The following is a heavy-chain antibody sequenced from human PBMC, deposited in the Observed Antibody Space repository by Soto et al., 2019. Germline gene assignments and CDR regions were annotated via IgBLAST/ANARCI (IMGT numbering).Heavy chain of an antibody. Sequence: GGSLRLSCAASGFTFSSYAMHWVRQAPGKGLEWVAVISYDGSNKYYADSVKGRFTISRDNSKNTLYLQMNSLRAEDTAVYYCASFLPAWGQGTLVTVSS. D-gene: IGHD2-2*01. CDR1: GFTFSSYA. J-gene: IGHJ5*02. CDR2: ISYDGSNK. CDR3: ASFLPA. V-gene: IGHV3-30-3*01.